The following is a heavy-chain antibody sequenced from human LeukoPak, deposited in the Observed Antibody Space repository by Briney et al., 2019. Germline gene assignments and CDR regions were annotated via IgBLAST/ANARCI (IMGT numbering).Heavy chain of an antibody. CDR2: ISSSSSYI. V-gene: IGHV3-21*01. D-gene: IGHD5-24*01. CDR1: GFTFSSYS. Sequence: GGSLRLSCAASGFTFSSYSMNWVRQAPGKGLEWVSSISSSSSYIYYADSVKGRFTISRDNAKNSLYLQMNSLRAEGTAVYYCARGAAKGDGFNRPDYWGQGTLVTVSS. CDR3: ARGAAKGDGFNRPDY. J-gene: IGHJ4*02.